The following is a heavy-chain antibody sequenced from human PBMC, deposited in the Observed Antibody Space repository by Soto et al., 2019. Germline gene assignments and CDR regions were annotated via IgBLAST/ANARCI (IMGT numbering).Heavy chain of an antibody. D-gene: IGHD5-18*01. Sequence: GGSLRLSCAASGFTVSSNYMSWVRQAPGKGLAWVADIYSGGSTYYADSVKGRFTISRDNSKNTLYLQMNRLRAEDTAVYYCASNGDTAMVVFDFLGQGTLVTVSS. J-gene: IGHJ4*02. CDR3: ASNGDTAMVVFDF. CDR2: IYSGGST. CDR1: GFTVSSNY. V-gene: IGHV3-53*01.